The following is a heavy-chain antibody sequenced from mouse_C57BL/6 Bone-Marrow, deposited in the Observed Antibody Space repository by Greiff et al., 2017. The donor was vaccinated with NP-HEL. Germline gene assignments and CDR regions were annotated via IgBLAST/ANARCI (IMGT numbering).Heavy chain of an antibody. D-gene: IGHD1-1*01. CDR2: ISSGGDYI. CDR3: TRDRYYYGSSFLDY. V-gene: IGHV5-9-1*02. CDR1: GFTFSSYA. Sequence: EVQGVESGEGLVKPGGSLKLSCAASGFTFSSYAMSWVRQTPEKRLEWVAYISSGGDYIYYADTVKGRFTISRDNAWNTLYLQMSSLKSEDTAMYYCTRDRYYYGSSFLDYWGQGTTLTVSS. J-gene: IGHJ2*01.